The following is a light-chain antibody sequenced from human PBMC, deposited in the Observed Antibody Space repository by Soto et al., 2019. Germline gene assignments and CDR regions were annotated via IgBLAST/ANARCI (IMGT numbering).Light chain of an antibody. CDR2: DAS. CDR3: QQSYSTPIP. J-gene: IGKJ5*01. Sequence: EIVLTQSPATLSLSPGERATLSCRASQRISGYLAWYQQRPGQAPRLLIYDASNRATGIPVRFSGSGFGTEFTLTISSLQPEDFATYYCQQSYSTPIPFGQGTRLEIK. CDR1: QRISGY. V-gene: IGKV3-11*01.